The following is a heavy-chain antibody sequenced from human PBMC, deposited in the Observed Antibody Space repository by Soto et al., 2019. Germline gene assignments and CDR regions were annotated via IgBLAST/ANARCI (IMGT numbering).Heavy chain of an antibody. CDR2: IITIYGTE. CDR3: AGAPGLAFSLYSYYGMDV. Sequence: QVQLVQSGAEVKKPGSSVRVSCKASGGTFSSYAISWVRQAPGQGLEWMGGIITIYGTENYAQKFQGRVTITADESTTTAYMELSRLTSEDTAVYYCAGAPGLAFSLYSYYGMDVWGQGTTVTVSS. J-gene: IGHJ6*02. V-gene: IGHV1-69*01. D-gene: IGHD3-3*02. CDR1: GGTFSSYA.